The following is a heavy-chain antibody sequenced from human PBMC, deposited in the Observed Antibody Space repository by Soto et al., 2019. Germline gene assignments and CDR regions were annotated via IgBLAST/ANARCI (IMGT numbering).Heavy chain of an antibody. CDR1: GGSISSSSYY. D-gene: IGHD1-1*01. Sequence: SETLSLTCTVSGGSISSSSYYWGWIRQPPGKGLEWIGSIYYSGSTYYNPSLKSRVTISVDTSKNQFSLKLSSVTAADTAVYYCARHGGTTFKRVWFDPWGQGTLVTVSS. CDR3: ARHGGTTFKRVWFDP. V-gene: IGHV4-39*01. J-gene: IGHJ5*02. CDR2: IYYSGST.